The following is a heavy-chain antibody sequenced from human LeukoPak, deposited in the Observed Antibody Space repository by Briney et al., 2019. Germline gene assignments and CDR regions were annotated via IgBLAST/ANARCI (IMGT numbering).Heavy chain of an antibody. Sequence: SETLSLTCAVYGGSFSGYYWSWIRQPPGKGLEWIGEINHSGSTNYNPSLKSRVTISVDTSKNQFSLKLSSVTAADTAVYYCARGSGSYYKSWFDPWGQGTLVTVSS. CDR2: INHSGST. V-gene: IGHV4-34*01. CDR1: GGSFSGYY. J-gene: IGHJ5*02. D-gene: IGHD3-10*01. CDR3: ARGSGSYYKSWFDP.